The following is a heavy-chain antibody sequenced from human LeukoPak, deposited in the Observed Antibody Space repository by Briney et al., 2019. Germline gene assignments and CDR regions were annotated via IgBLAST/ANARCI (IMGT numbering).Heavy chain of an antibody. V-gene: IGHV3-48*03. J-gene: IGHJ6*04. Sequence: GGFLRLSCAASGFTFSSYEMNWVRQAPGKGLEWVSYISSSGSTIYYADSVKGRFTISRDNAKNSLYLQMNSLRAEDTAVYYCAELGITMIGGVWGEGTAVTISS. CDR2: ISSSGSTI. CDR1: GFTFSSYE. CDR3: AELGITMIGGV. D-gene: IGHD3-10*02.